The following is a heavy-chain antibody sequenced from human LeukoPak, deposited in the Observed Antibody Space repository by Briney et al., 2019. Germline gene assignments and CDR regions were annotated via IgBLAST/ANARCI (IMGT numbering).Heavy chain of an antibody. CDR1: GFTFSSYG. D-gene: IGHD3-16*01. J-gene: IGHJ3*02. Sequence: GRSLRLSCAASGFTFSSYGMHWVRQAPGKGLEWVAVISYDGSNKYYADSAKGRFTISRDNSKNTLCLQMNSLRAEDTAVYYCAKDRGGEGAFDIWGQGTMVTVSS. CDR3: AKDRGGEGAFDI. V-gene: IGHV3-30*18. CDR2: ISYDGSNK.